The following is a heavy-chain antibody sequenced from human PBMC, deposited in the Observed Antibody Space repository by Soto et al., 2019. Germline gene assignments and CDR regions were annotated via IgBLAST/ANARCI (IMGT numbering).Heavy chain of an antibody. CDR2: IGTAGDT. CDR1: GFTFSSYD. CDR3: ARELDGTSQIDN. V-gene: IGHV3-13*01. J-gene: IGHJ4*02. D-gene: IGHD2-2*01. Sequence: GGSLRLSCAASGFTFSSYDMHWVRQATGKGLEWVSAIGTAGDTYYPGSVKGRFTISRDNAKSSLYLQMNSLRAEDTAMYYCARELDGTSQIDNWGQGTLVTVSS.